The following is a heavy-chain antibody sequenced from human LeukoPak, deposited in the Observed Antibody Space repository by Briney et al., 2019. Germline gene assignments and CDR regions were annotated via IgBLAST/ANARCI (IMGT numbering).Heavy chain of an antibody. CDR2: ISGSGGST. CDR3: AKDGYGYSSSWPCDAFDI. V-gene: IGHV3-23*01. J-gene: IGHJ3*02. D-gene: IGHD6-13*01. Sequence: PGGSLRLSCAASGFTFSSYAMSWVRQAPGKGLEWVSAISGSGGSTYYADSVKGRFTISRDNSKNTLYLQMNSLRAEDTAVYYCAKDGYGYSSSWPCDAFDIWGQGTMVTVSS. CDR1: GFTFSSYA.